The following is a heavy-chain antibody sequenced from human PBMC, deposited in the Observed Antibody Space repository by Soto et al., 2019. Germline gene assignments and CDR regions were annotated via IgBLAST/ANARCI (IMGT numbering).Heavy chain of an antibody. CDR1: GFTFSTYW. CDR3: ATDQTVPGPSTFDF. D-gene: IGHD6-19*01. J-gene: IGHJ4*02. CDR2: IDDAGSLT. Sequence: EVQLVESGGGLVQPGGSLRLSCAASGFTFSTYWMHWVRQTPGKGLVWVSRIDDAGSLTTYADAVEGRFTISRDNAKNTLYLQMNSLRAEDTAVYYRATDQTVPGPSTFDFCGQGTLVTVSS. V-gene: IGHV3-74*01.